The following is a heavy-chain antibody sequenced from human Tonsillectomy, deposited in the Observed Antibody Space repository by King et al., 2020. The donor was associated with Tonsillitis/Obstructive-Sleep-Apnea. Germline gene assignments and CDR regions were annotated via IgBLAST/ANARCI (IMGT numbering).Heavy chain of an antibody. V-gene: IGHV4-59*01. Sequence: QLQESGPGLVKPSETLSLTCTVSGGSISSYYWSWIRQPPGKGLEWIGYIYYSGSTNYNPSPKSRVTISVDTSKNQFSLKLGSVTAADTAVYYCAGGSRDGGAAKNLDHRGQGNLVTVSS. D-gene: IGHD4-23*01. J-gene: IGHJ4*02. CDR3: AGGSRDGGAAKNLDH. CDR1: GGSISSYY. CDR2: IYYSGST.